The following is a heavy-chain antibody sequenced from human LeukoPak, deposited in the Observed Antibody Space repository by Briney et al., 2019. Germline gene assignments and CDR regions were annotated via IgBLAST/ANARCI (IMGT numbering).Heavy chain of an antibody. J-gene: IGHJ4*02. Sequence: ASVKVSCKASGYTFTGYYMHWVRQAPGQGLEWRGRINPNSGGTNYAQKFQGRVTITTDTSISTAYMELSRLRSDDTAVYYCARGTRGVVTARAYFDYWGQGTLVTVSS. CDR1: GYTFTGYY. CDR3: ARGTRGVVTARAYFDY. CDR2: INPNSGGT. V-gene: IGHV1-2*06. D-gene: IGHD2-21*02.